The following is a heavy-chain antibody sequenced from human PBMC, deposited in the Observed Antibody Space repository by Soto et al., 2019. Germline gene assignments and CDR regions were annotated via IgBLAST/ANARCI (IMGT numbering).Heavy chain of an antibody. CDR1: GCTITIYA. D-gene: IGHD4-17*01. Sequence: ASVKVSCKASGCTITIYAITWVRQAPGQGLEWMGWISTYNGNTTYAQNLQGRVTMTTDTSTSTACMELRSLRSDDTAVYYGATSTVRNSYFMDAWGQGTTVTVSS. CDR2: ISTYNGNT. J-gene: IGHJ6*02. CDR3: ATSTVRNSYFMDA. V-gene: IGHV1-18*04.